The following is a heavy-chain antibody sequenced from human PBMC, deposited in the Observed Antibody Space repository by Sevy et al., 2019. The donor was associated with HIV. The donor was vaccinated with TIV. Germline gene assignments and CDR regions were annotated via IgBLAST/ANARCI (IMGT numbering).Heavy chain of an antibody. CDR1: GFTFSSYE. V-gene: IGHV3-48*03. J-gene: IGHJ5*02. Sequence: GGYLRLSCEASGFTFSSYEMNWVRQAPGKGLEWVSYISSSGTTIKYADSVKGRFTISRDNAKNSLYMQMNSLRAEDTAVYYCARVDANYDKGFDPWGQGNLVTVSS. D-gene: IGHD3-22*01. CDR2: ISSSGTTI. CDR3: ARVDANYDKGFDP.